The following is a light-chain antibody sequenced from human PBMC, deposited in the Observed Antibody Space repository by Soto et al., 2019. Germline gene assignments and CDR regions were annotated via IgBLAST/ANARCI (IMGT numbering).Light chain of an antibody. CDR2: GAS. CDR3: QQYNNWPR. J-gene: IGKJ1*01. Sequence: IVVTQSPASLPVSTGERATLSSRASQSVSSNVASSKRKPCQAPGLLIYGASTRATGIPARFSGSGSGTEFTLTISSLQSEDFAVYYCQQYNNWPRFGQGTKVDIK. V-gene: IGKV3-15*01. CDR1: QSVSSN.